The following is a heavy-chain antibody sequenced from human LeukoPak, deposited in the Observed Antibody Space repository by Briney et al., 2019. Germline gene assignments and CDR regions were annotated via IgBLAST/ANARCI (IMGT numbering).Heavy chain of an antibody. CDR1: GFTFEDFA. CDR3: AKGSGGTYSAAFDI. CDR2: LNWNSRNI. D-gene: IGHD1-26*01. J-gene: IGHJ3*02. Sequence: GGSLRLSCVGSGFTFEDFAMHWVRQVPGRGLEWVSGLNWNSRNIGYADSVKGRFTVSRDNTKNSLYLEMNSLRLEDMATYFCAKGSGGTYSAAFDIWGQGTVVSVSS. V-gene: IGHV3-9*03.